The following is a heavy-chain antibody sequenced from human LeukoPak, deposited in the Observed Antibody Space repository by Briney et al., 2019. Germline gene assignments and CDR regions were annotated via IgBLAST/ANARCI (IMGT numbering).Heavy chain of an antibody. CDR3: AKDYHDRIDAFHI. CDR1: GFTFSNYA. J-gene: IGHJ3*02. CDR2: IVGSGGTT. D-gene: IGHD3-22*01. V-gene: IGHV3-23*01. Sequence: LGGSLRLSCAASGFTFSNYAMSWVRQAPGKGLGWVSRIVGSGGTTYYADSVKGRFTIFRDNSKNTLYLQMNTLRAEDTAVYYCAKDYHDRIDAFHIWGQGTLVTVSS.